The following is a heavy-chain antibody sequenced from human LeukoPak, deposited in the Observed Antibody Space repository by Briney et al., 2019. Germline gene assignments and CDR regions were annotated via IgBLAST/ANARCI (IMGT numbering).Heavy chain of an antibody. V-gene: IGHV4-34*01. J-gene: IGHJ5*02. CDR3: ARGGPGYYYGSGSYFWSWFDP. CDR2: INHSGST. D-gene: IGHD3-10*01. Sequence: PSETLSLTCAVYGGSFSDYYWSWIRQPPGKGLERIGEINHSGSTNYNPSLKSRVTISVDTSKNQFSLKLSSVTAADTAVYYCARGGPGYYYGSGSYFWSWFDPWGQGTLVTVSS. CDR1: GGSFSDYY.